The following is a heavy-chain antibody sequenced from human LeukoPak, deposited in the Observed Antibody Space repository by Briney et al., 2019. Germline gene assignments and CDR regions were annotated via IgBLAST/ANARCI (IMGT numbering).Heavy chain of an antibody. V-gene: IGHV4-59*08. D-gene: IGHD3-22*01. CDR3: ARHYYDSSGPDTFDY. Sequence: SETLSLTCTVSGGSISSYYWSWIRQPPGKGLEWIGYIYYSGSTNYNPSLKSRVTISVDTSKNQSSLKLSSVTAADTAVYYCARHYYDSSGPDTFDYWGQGTLVTVSS. J-gene: IGHJ4*02. CDR2: IYYSGST. CDR1: GGSISSYY.